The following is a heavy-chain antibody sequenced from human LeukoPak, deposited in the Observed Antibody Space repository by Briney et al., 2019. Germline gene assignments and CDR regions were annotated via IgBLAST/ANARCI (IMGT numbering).Heavy chain of an antibody. Sequence: SGGSLRLSCAASEFTFSNYAMSWVRQAPGKGLEWVSGISGSGGSTYYADSVKGRFTISRDNSKNRLYLQMSSLRAEDTAIYYCASLYSSAWYYFDYWGQGTLVTVSS. J-gene: IGHJ4*02. CDR1: EFTFSNYA. CDR2: ISGSGGST. D-gene: IGHD6-19*01. V-gene: IGHV3-23*01. CDR3: ASLYSSAWYYFDY.